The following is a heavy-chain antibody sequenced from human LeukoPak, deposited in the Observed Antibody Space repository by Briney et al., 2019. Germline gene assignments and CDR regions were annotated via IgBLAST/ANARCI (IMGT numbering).Heavy chain of an antibody. J-gene: IGHJ3*02. CDR2: IYHSGST. CDR1: GYSISSGNY. V-gene: IGHV4-38-2*02. Sequence: SETLSLTCTVSGYSISSGNYWDWIRQPPGKGLEWIGSIYHSGSTYYNPSLKSRVTISVDTSKNQFSLKLSSVTAADTAVYYCARQNRHEYYEAFDIWGQGTMVTVSS. CDR3: ARQNRHEYYEAFDI. D-gene: IGHD2/OR15-2a*01.